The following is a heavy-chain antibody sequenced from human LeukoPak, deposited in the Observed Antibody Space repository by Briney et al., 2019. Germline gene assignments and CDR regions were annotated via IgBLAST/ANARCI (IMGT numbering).Heavy chain of an antibody. CDR3: ARGPYWVFDY. Sequence: PSETLSLTCAVYGGSFSVYYWSWIRQPPGKGLEWIGEINHSGSTNYNPSLKSRVTISVHTSKNHFSLTLSSLTAAATAVYHCARGPYWVFDYWGQGTLVTVSS. CDR2: INHSGST. D-gene: IGHD2-15*01. J-gene: IGHJ4*02. V-gene: IGHV4-34*01. CDR1: GGSFSVYY.